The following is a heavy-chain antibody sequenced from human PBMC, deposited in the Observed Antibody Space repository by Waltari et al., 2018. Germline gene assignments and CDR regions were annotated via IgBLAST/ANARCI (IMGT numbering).Heavy chain of an antibody. D-gene: IGHD3-9*01. V-gene: IGHV3-21*01. CDR1: GFTFSNFS. J-gene: IGHJ3*02. Sequence: EVQLVESGGGLVKPGGSLSLSCAASGFTFSNFSMNWVRQAPGKGLEWVSCISSGSGYIYYGDSVKGRFTISRDNAKNSLYLQMNSLRAEDTAVYYCARPIILTGSGGAFDIWGQGTMVTVSS. CDR3: ARPIILTGSGGAFDI. CDR2: ISSGSGYI.